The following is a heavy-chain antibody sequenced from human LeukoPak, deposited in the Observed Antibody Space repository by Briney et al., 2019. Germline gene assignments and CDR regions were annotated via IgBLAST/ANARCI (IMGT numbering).Heavy chain of an antibody. CDR2: IYHTGNI. CDR1: GASITSYY. J-gene: IGHJ4*02. Sequence: TSETLSLTCAVSGASITSYYWTWIRQPPGKGLEWIGYIYHTGNIKYNPSLNSRVTISIDTSKNQFSLKLSSVTAADTAVYYCARGNAVAGTLDFDYWGQGTLVTVSS. CDR3: ARGNAVAGTLDFDY. V-gene: IGHV4-59*12. D-gene: IGHD6-19*01.